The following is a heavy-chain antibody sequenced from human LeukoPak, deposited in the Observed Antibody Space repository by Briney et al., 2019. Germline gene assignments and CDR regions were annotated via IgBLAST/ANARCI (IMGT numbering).Heavy chain of an antibody. CDR2: IYPGDSDT. CDR3: ARGRGGFTYAPRDY. D-gene: IGHD2-2*01. V-gene: IGHV5-51*01. CDR1: GYSFTNYW. J-gene: IGHJ4*02. Sequence: GESLKISCKGFGYSFTNYWIGWVRQMPGKGLEWMGIIYPGDSDTRYSPSFQGQITISADKSITTAYLQWSSLKASDTAMYYYARGRGGFTYAPRDYWGQGTLVTVSS.